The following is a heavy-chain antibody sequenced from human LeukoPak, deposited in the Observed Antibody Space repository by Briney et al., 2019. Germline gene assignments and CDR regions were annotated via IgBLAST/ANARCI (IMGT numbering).Heavy chain of an antibody. D-gene: IGHD2-2*01. CDR1: GYSFTTYW. V-gene: IGHV5-51*01. J-gene: IGHJ4*02. CDR2: IYPGDFDT. CDR3: ARRYCSSTTCRGDFDY. Sequence: GESLKISCKGSGYSFTTYWIAWVRQMPGKGLEWMGTIYPGDFDTRYSPSFQSQVSISVDKSISTAYLQWSSLKASDTAMYYCARRYCSSTTCRGDFDYWGQGTLVTVSS.